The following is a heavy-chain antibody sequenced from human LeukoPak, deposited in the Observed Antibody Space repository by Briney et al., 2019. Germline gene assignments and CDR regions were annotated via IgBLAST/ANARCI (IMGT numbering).Heavy chain of an antibody. CDR2: ISSNGGST. D-gene: IGHD4/OR15-4a*01. Sequence: GGSLRLSCLASGFTFSSYDLQWVGQTPRKGLEYVSAISSNGGSTYYADSVKGRSTISRDNSKNTLFLQMNSLRAEDTAVYYCARDRSANSRVYYFDYWGQGTLVTVSS. V-gene: IGHV3-64*04. CDR1: GFTFSSYD. J-gene: IGHJ4*02. CDR3: ARDRSANSRVYYFDY.